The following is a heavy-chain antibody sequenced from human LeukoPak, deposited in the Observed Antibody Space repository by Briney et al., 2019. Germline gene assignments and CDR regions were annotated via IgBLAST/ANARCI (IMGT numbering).Heavy chain of an antibody. D-gene: IGHD3-22*01. J-gene: IGHJ4*02. CDR3: ARESHGYYYDSGNFDY. CDR1: GDSISSSSSY. Sequence: SETLSLTCTVSGDSISSSSSYWGWIRQPPGKGLEWIGSIYYSGNTYYNTSLKSRVTISVDTSKNQFSLKLSSVTAADTAVYYCARESHGYYYDSGNFDYWGQGTLVTVSS. CDR2: IYYSGNT. V-gene: IGHV4-39*07.